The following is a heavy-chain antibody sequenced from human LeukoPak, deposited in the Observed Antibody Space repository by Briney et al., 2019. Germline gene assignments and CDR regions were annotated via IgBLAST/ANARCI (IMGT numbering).Heavy chain of an antibody. D-gene: IGHD4-17*01. CDR2: INRSGGRT. Sequence: ASVKVSCKASGYTFTNYYMHWVRRAPGQGLEWMGIINRSGGRTIYAQKFQGRVTMTRDTSTSTVYMELSSLRSEDTAVYYCARDGYGEDYYYMDVWGKGTTVTISS. V-gene: IGHV1-46*01. CDR1: GYTFTNYY. CDR3: ARDGYGEDYYYMDV. J-gene: IGHJ6*03.